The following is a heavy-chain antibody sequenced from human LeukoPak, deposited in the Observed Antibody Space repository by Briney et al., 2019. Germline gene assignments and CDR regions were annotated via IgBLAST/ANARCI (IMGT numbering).Heavy chain of an antibody. CDR3: TRDAGIYCSGGSCYSYAEYFQH. CDR2: VRSIAYGGTT. Sequence: GGSLRLSCTASGFTFGDYAMSWVRQAPGKGLVGGGFVRSIAYGGTTEYAASVKGRFTISRDDSKSTAYLQMNSLKTEDTAVYYCTRDAGIYCSGGSCYSYAEYFQHWGQGTLVTVSS. V-gene: IGHV3-49*04. D-gene: IGHD2-15*01. CDR1: GFTFGDYA. J-gene: IGHJ1*01.